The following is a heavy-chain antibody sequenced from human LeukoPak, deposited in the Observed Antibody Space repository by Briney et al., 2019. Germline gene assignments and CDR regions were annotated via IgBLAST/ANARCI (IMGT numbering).Heavy chain of an antibody. CDR2: IIPIFGTA. D-gene: IGHD3-9*01. Sequence: SVKVSCRASGGTFSSYAISWVRQAPGQGLEWMGGIIPIFGTANYAQKFQGRVTITADKSTSTAYMELSSLRSEDTAVYYCARASGRRYITHFDLWGRGTLVTVSS. J-gene: IGHJ2*01. CDR1: GGTFSSYA. CDR3: ARASGRRYITHFDL. V-gene: IGHV1-69*06.